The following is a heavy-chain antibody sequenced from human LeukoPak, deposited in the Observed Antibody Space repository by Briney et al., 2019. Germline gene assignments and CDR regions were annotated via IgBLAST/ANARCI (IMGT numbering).Heavy chain of an antibody. CDR2: ISAYNCNT. Sequence: ASVKVSCKASGYTFTSYGISWVRQAPGQGLEWMGWISAYNCNTNYAQKLQGRVTMTTDTSTSTAYTELRSLRSDDPAGNYCSRARFDWSHSCGAFDIWGQGTMVTVSS. CDR3: SRARFDWSHSCGAFDI. D-gene: IGHD3-9*01. CDR1: GYTFTSYG. J-gene: IGHJ3*02. V-gene: IGHV1-18*01.